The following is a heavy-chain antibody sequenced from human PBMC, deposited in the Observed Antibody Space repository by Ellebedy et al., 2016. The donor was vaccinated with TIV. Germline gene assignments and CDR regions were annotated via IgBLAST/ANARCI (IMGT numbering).Heavy chain of an antibody. CDR1: GFTFTPYA. D-gene: IGHD3-16*01. Sequence: PGGSLRLSCSASGFTFTPYAMHWVRQAPGKGLEYVSAITGDGGSTYYADSVKGRFTISRDNSKHTLYLQMSSLRAEDTAMNYCVKAWGDWGQGTLVTVSS. V-gene: IGHV3-64D*06. CDR2: ITGDGGST. J-gene: IGHJ4*02. CDR3: VKAWGD.